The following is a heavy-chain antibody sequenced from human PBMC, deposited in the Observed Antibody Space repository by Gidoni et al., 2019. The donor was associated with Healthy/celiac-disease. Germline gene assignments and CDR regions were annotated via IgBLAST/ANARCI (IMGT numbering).Heavy chain of an antibody. Sequence: QVQLVASGGVVVQPGMSLRLSCAASGVTFSSYARHGVRQAPGKGLEWVAVISYGGSNKYYADSVKGRFTISRDNSKNTLYLQMNSLRAEDTAVYYCARDRESSSWYSLNYYYYGMDVWGQGTTVTVSS. CDR3: ARDRESSSWYSLNYYYYGMDV. J-gene: IGHJ6*02. V-gene: IGHV3-30-3*01. D-gene: IGHD6-13*01. CDR1: GVTFSSYA. CDR2: ISYGGSNK.